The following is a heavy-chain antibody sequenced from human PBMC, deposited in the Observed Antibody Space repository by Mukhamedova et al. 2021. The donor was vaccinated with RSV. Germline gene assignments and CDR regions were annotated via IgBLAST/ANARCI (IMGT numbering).Heavy chain of an antibody. CDR2: IHHTGFT. V-gene: IGHV4-59*01. Sequence: CTVSGGSIRSYYWSWIRQPPGKGPEWLAFIHHTGFTNYNPSLQSRATISVDTPKNKISLNLSSGTPADPAGYSCAGADGGR. J-gene: IGHJ2*01. CDR1: GGSIRSYY. CDR3: AGAD.